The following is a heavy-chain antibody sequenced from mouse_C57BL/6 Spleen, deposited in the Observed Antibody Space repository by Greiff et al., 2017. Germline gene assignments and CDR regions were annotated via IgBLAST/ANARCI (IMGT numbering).Heavy chain of an antibody. Sequence: LVESGAELVKPGASVKLSCTASGYTFTEYTIHWVKQRSGQGLEWIGWFYPGSGSIKYNAKFKDKATLTADKSSNTVYMELSRLTSEDSAVYYGARHEAHTTVWYFDVWGTGTTVTVSS. CDR3: ARHEAHTTVWYFDV. V-gene: IGHV1-62-2*01. CDR2: FYPGSGSI. D-gene: IGHD1-1*01. J-gene: IGHJ1*03. CDR1: GYTFTEYT.